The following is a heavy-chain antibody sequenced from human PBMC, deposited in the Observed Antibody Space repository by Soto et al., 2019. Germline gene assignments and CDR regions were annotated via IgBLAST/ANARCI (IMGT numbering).Heavy chain of an antibody. CDR2: ISHDGSSK. CDR3: AKTFAASPTPYDYYYYGMDV. D-gene: IGHD6-25*01. Sequence: GGSLRLSCAASGFTLRSYAMHWVRQAPGKGLEWVAVISHDGSSKYYVDSVEGRFTISRDNSKNTLYLQMNSLRAEDTAVYYCAKTFAASPTPYDYYYYGMDVWGQGTTVTVSS. J-gene: IGHJ6*02. V-gene: IGHV3-30*18. CDR1: GFTLRSYA.